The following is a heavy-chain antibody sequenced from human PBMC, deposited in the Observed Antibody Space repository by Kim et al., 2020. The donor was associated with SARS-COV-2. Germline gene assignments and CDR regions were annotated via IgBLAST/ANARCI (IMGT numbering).Heavy chain of an antibody. CDR3: AKDGPRTTVAHGFDI. V-gene: IGHV3-23*01. Sequence: GGSLRLSCAASGFTFSSYAMSWVRQAPGKGLEWVSAISGSGGSTYYADPVKGRFAISRDNSKNTLYLQMNSLRAGDTAVYNCAKDGPRTTVAHGFDIWGQGTMGTVSS. CDR2: ISGSGGST. J-gene: IGHJ3*02. CDR1: GFTFSSYA. D-gene: IGHD4-17*01.